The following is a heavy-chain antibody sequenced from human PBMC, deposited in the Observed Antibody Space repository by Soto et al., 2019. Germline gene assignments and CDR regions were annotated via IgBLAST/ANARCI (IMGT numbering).Heavy chain of an antibody. CDR2: IYYTGRT. CDR1: GDSVTTGSYY. J-gene: IGHJ4*02. D-gene: IGHD6-6*01. Sequence: QLQLQESGPGLVKPSATLSLTCTVSGDSVTTGSYYWTWIRQPPGKGLEWIGYIYYTGRTDYSPSLKGRVTMSIDSAKNNFSLSLDSVTAADTAMYLCARSYSSSMLFDYCGPGTLVTVSS. CDR3: ARSYSSSMLFDY. V-gene: IGHV4-61*01.